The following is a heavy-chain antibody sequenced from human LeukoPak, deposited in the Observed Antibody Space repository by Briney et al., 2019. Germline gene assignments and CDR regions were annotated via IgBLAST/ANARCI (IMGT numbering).Heavy chain of an antibody. V-gene: IGHV3-23*01. CDR2: IVGTDDST. CDR1: GFTFSSYT. Sequence: LPGGSLRLSCAASGFTFSSYTMNWVRQAPGKGLEWVSMIVGTDDSTYYADSVKGRFTISRDNSKMTLFLQMNSLRAEDTAIYYCAKGRHNFDYXXQGTLVTVSS. CDR3: AKGRHNFDY. J-gene: IGHJ4*02.